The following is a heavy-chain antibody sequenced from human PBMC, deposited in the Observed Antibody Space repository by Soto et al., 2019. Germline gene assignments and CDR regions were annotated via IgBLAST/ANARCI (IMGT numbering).Heavy chain of an antibody. J-gene: IGHJ4*02. V-gene: IGHV3-21*01. D-gene: IGHD2-2*01. CDR2: ISKSDYT. CDR3: AREDSIIIPAVSDF. Sequence: GGSLRLSCTVSGFAFNNYGINWVRQAPGKGLEWVSSISKSDYTYYSDSVKGRFTISRDNAKNSVSLQMNTLRVGDTAVYYCAREDSIIIPAVSDFWGQGTLVTVSS. CDR1: GFAFNNYG.